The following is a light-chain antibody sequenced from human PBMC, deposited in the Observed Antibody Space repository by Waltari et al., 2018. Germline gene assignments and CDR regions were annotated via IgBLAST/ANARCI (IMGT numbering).Light chain of an antibody. CDR1: SLLYTSSGKNY. Sequence: SLLYTSSGKNYLACDQQRPGQPPRLLIYLASNRASGVPYRFTGSGSGTDFTLAISSLQAEDVAVYHCHKYYSKWWTFGQGTKVEIK. J-gene: IGKJ1*01. CDR2: LAS. CDR3: HKYYSKWWT. V-gene: IGKV4-1*01.